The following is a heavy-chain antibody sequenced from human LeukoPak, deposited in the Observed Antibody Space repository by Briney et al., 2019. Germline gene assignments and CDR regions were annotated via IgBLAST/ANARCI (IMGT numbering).Heavy chain of an antibody. J-gene: IGHJ4*02. V-gene: IGHV4-4*09. CDR2: VYTSGST. D-gene: IGHD4-11*01. CDR1: GGSISGGY. Sequence: SETLSLTCTVSGGSISGGYWSWIRQPPGRGLEWIGYVYTSGSTNYNPSLKSRVTISVDTSKSQFALKLSSVTAADTAVYYCAKSYFDYSTYYSYYFNLWGQGALITVSS. CDR3: AKSYFDYSTYYSYYFNL.